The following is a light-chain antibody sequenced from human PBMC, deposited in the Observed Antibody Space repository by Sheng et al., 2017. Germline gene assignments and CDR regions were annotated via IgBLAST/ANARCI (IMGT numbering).Light chain of an antibody. CDR1: QGISSA. CDR2: DAS. V-gene: IGKV1-13*02. Sequence: AIQLTQSPSSLSASVGDRVIITCRASQGISSALAWYQQKPGIAPKLLIYDASSLESGVPSRFSGSGSGTDFTLTISSLQPEDFATYYCLQFNTYPRTFGQGTRVEIK. CDR3: LQFNTYPRT. J-gene: IGKJ1*01.